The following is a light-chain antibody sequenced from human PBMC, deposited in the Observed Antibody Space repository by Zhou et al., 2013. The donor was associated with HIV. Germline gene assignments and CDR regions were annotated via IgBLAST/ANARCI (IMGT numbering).Light chain of an antibody. CDR1: QSLLHSNGYNY. Sequence: DIVMTQSPLSLPVTPGEPASISCRSSQSLLHSNGYNYLDWYLQKPGQSPQLLIHEVSRRFSGVSDRFSGSGSGTDFTLKISRVEAEDVGIYYCLQGVDLPPYTFGQGTNLEL. J-gene: IGKJ2*01. CDR3: LQGVDLPPYT. V-gene: IGKV2-29*03. CDR2: EVS.